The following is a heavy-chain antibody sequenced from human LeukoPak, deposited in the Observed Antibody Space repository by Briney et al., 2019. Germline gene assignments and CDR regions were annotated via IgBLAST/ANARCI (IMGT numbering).Heavy chain of an antibody. V-gene: IGHV3-23*01. J-gene: IGHJ3*02. D-gene: IGHD6-19*01. Sequence: GGSLRLSCAASGFTVSSNYMSWVRQAPGKGLEWVSAISGSGGSTYYADSVKGRFTISRDNSKNTLYLQMNSLRAEDTAVYYCAKAVRSIAVAGNDAFDIWGQGTMVTVSS. CDR3: AKAVRSIAVAGNDAFDI. CDR1: GFTVSSNY. CDR2: ISGSGGST.